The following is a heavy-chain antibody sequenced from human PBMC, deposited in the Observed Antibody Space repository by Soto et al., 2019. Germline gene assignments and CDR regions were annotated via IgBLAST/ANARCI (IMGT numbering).Heavy chain of an antibody. V-gene: IGHV3-66*01. J-gene: IGHJ3*02. CDR3: ARYSLGYTALNDAFDI. CDR1: GFTVSSNY. D-gene: IGHD2-2*02. CDR2: IYSGGST. Sequence: GGSLRLSCAASGFTVSSNYMSWVRQAPGKGLEWVSVIYSGGSTYYADSVKGRFTISRDNSKNTLYLQMNSLRAEDTAVYYCARYSLGYTALNDAFDIWGQGTMVTVSS.